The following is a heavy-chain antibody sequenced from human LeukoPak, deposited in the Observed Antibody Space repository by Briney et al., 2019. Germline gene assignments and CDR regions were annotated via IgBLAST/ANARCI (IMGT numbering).Heavy chain of an antibody. CDR1: GYTFTGYY. V-gene: IGHV1-18*04. Sequence: AASVKVSCKASGYTFTGYYMHWVRQAPGQGLEWMGWISAYNGNTNYAQKLQGRVTMTTDTSTSTAYMELRSLRSDDTAVYYCARDLSVAEGYFDYWGQGTLVTVSS. CDR3: ARDLSVAEGYFDY. J-gene: IGHJ4*02. D-gene: IGHD6-19*01. CDR2: ISAYNGNT.